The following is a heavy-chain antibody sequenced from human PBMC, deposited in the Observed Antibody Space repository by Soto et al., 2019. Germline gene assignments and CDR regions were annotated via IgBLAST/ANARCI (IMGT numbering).Heavy chain of an antibody. CDR3: VRDKYSSSWYAFDI. CDR2: ISYDGSNK. Sequence: GGSLRLSCAASGFTFSSYAMHWVRQAPGKGLEWVAVISYDGSNKYYADSVKGRFTISRDNSKNTLYLQMNSLRAEDTAVYYCVRDKYSSSWYAFDIWGQGTMVTVSS. D-gene: IGHD6-13*01. CDR1: GFTFSSYA. J-gene: IGHJ3*02. V-gene: IGHV3-30*04.